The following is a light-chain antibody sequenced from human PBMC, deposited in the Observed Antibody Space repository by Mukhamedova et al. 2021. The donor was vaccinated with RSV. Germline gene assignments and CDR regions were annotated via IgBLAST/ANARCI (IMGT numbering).Light chain of an antibody. CDR3: CSYAGSSTEVV. Sequence: SDVGSYNLVSWYQQHPGKAPKLMIYEGSKRPSGVSNRFSGSKSGNTASLTISGLQAEDEADYYCCSYAGSSTEVVFGRGTKLTVL. CDR1: SDVGSYNL. J-gene: IGLJ2*01. V-gene: IGLV2-23*01. CDR2: EGS.